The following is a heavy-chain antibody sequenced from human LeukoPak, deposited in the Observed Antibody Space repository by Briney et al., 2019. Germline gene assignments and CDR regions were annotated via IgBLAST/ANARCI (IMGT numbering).Heavy chain of an antibody. CDR2: IDPSDSYT. CDR3: ARHVSSLYYYGMDV. J-gene: IGHJ6*02. V-gene: IGHV5-10-1*01. Sequence: GESLKISCKGSGYIFTSYWISWVRQLPGKGLEWMGRIDPSDSYTNYSPSFQGHVTISADKSISTAYLQWSSLKASDTAMYYCARHVSSLYYYGMDVWGQGTTVTASS. CDR1: GYIFTSYW. D-gene: IGHD6-13*01.